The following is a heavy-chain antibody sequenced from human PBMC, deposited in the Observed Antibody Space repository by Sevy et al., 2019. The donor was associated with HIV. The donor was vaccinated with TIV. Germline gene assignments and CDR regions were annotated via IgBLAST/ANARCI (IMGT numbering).Heavy chain of an antibody. CDR2: FDPEDGET. Sequence: ASVKVSFKVSGYTLTELSMHWVRQAPGKGLEWMGGFDPEDGETICAQKFQGRVTMTEDTSTDTAYMELSSLRSEDTAVYYCAIGRNYYGSGRTNWFDPWGQGTLVTVSS. V-gene: IGHV1-24*01. J-gene: IGHJ5*02. D-gene: IGHD3-10*01. CDR1: GYTLTELS. CDR3: AIGRNYYGSGRTNWFDP.